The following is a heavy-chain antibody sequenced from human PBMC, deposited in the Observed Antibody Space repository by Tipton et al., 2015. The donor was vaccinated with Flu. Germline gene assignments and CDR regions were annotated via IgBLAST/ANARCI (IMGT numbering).Heavy chain of an antibody. J-gene: IGHJ4*02. V-gene: IGHV4-39*07. CDR1: GGSISSSSHY. Sequence: SLTCTVSGGSISSSSHYWGWIRQPPGKGLEWIGSIYYSGSTYYNPSLKSRVTISVDTSKNQFSLKLSSVTAADTAVYYCARAGYSSGWTAHYYFDYWGQGTLVTVSS. D-gene: IGHD6-19*01. CDR2: IYYSGST. CDR3: ARAGYSSGWTAHYYFDY.